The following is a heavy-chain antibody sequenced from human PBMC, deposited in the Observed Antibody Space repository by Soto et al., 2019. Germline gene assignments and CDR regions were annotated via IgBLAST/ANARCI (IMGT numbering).Heavy chain of an antibody. CDR3: ARQPFLGEYIDWFDP. V-gene: IGHV4-39*01. J-gene: IGHJ5*02. D-gene: IGHD5-12*01. CDR2: IYYSGST. Sequence: QLQLQESGPGLVKPSETLSLTCTVSGGSISSSSYYWGWIRQPPGKGLEWIGSIYYSGSTYYNPSLKSRVTISVDTSKNQFSLKLSSVTAADTAVYYCARQPFLGEYIDWFDPWGQGTLVTVSS. CDR1: GGSISSSSYY.